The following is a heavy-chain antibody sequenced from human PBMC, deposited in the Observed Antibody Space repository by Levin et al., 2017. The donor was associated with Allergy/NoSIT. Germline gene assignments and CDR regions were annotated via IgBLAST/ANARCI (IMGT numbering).Heavy chain of an antibody. J-gene: IGHJ3*01. CDR3: ARDTGGFAFDL. V-gene: IGHV4-59*01. CDR2: ITESGRT. Sequence: SQTLSLTCTLSGGAISIFYWSWLRQSPGKGLEWLAYITESGRTSSNPSLKSRLTVSLDTSKNQFSLHLTSMTAADTALYYCARDTGGFAFDLLGQGTLVTVSS. CDR1: GGAISIFY. D-gene: IGHD3-16*01.